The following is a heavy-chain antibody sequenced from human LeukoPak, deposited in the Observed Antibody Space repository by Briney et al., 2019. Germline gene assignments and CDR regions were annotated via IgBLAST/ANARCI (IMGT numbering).Heavy chain of an antibody. CDR3: ARAIRYQLLSDY. CDR2: MNPNSANT. CDR1: GYTFSTYD. J-gene: IGHJ4*02. V-gene: IGHV1-8*03. D-gene: IGHD2-2*01. Sequence: GASVRVSCMTSGYTFSTYDINWLRQAAGQGLEWMGWMNPNSANTGFAQKFQGRAAITRDTSTATAYLELSSLTSEDTAVYYCARAIRYQLLSDYWGQGTLVTVSS.